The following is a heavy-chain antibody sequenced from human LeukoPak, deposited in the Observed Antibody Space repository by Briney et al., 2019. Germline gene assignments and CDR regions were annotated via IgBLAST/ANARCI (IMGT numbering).Heavy chain of an antibody. CDR2: IRYDGSNK. D-gene: IGHD1-26*01. V-gene: IGHV3-30*02. Sequence: GGSLRLSCAASGFTFSSYGMHWARQAPGKGLEWVAFIRYDGSNKYYTDSVKGRFTISRDNSKNTLYLQMNSLRAEDTAAYYCAKGRGWEASYYYYYMDVWGKGTTATISS. J-gene: IGHJ6*03. CDR1: GFTFSSYG. CDR3: AKGRGWEASYYYYYMDV.